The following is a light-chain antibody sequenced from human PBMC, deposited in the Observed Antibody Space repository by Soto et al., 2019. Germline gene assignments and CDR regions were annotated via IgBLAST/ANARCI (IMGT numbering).Light chain of an antibody. CDR2: GNS. V-gene: IGLV1-40*01. CDR3: YSYRSGSAHV. J-gene: IGLJ1*01. Sequence: QSVLTQPPSVSGAPGQRVTISCTGSSSNIGAGYDVHWYQQLPGTAPKLLIYGNSNRPSGVPDRFSGSKSGTSASLAITGLQAEDEADYYCYSYRSGSAHVFGTGTKLTVL. CDR1: SSNIGAGYD.